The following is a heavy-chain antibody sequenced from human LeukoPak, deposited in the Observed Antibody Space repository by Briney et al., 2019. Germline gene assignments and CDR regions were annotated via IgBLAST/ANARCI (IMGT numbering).Heavy chain of an antibody. J-gene: IGHJ6*02. V-gene: IGHV3-30-3*01. CDR1: GFAFSSYW. Sequence: EPGGSLRLSCTASGFAFSSYWMNWVRQAPGKGLEWVAVISYDGSNKYYADSVKGRFTISRDNSKNTLYLQMNSLRAEDTAVYYCARDGKVRGVIINSPPMWYYYGMDVWGQGTTVTVSS. CDR3: ARDGKVRGVIINSPPMWYYYGMDV. D-gene: IGHD3-10*01. CDR2: ISYDGSNK.